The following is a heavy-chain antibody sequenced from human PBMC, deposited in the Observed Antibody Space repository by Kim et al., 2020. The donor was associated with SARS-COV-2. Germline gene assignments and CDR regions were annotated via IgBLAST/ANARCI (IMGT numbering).Heavy chain of an antibody. Sequence: SETLSLTCTVSGGSISSSSYYWSWIRQPPGKGREWIGYIYYSGSTYYNPSLKSRVTISVDTSKNQFSLKLGSVTAADTAVYYCARDYGHYVRDYYYGMDVWGQGTTVTVSS. CDR1: GGSISSSSYY. CDR2: IYYSGST. CDR3: ARDYGHYVRDYYYGMDV. J-gene: IGHJ6*02. D-gene: IGHD4-17*01. V-gene: IGHV4-39*01.